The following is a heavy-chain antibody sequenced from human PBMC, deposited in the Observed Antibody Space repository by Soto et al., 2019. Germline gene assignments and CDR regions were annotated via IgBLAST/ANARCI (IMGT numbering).Heavy chain of an antibody. J-gene: IGHJ4*02. Sequence: QVQLVESGGGVVQPGRSLRLSCAAPGFTFSSYGMHWVRQAPGKGLEWVAVISYDGSNKYYADSVKGRFTISRDNSKNTLYLQMNSLRAEDTAVYYCAKLHVTTVTTFDYWGQGTLVTVSS. CDR1: GFTFSSYG. CDR2: ISYDGSNK. V-gene: IGHV3-30*18. CDR3: AKLHVTTVTTFDY. D-gene: IGHD4-17*01.